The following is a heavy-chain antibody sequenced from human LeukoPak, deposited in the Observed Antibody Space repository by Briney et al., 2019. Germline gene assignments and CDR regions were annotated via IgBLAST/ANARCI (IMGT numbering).Heavy chain of an antibody. D-gene: IGHD5-18*01. CDR1: GVSINTCCYY. CDR2: KYYSGST. J-gene: IGHJ4*02. V-gene: IGHV4-61*01. CDR3: ARGRSYGFDFDS. Sequence: SETLSLTCDVSGVSINTCCYYWTWIRQPPGKGLEWIGYKYYSGSTRYNSSLRSRPTISLDTSKNQFSLRLTSVTAADTAVYYCARGRSYGFDFDSWGPGTLVIVSS.